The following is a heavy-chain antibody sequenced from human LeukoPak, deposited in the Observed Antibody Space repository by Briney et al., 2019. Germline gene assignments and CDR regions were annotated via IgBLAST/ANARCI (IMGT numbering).Heavy chain of an antibody. CDR2: INHNGNVN. V-gene: IGHV3-7*01. CDR3: ARGAYYYED. CDR1: GFTFSSYA. Sequence: GGSLRLSCAASGFTFSSYAMNWARQAPGKGLEWVASINHNGNVNYYVDSVKGRFTISRDNAKNSLYLQMNSLRAEDTAVYYCARGAYYYEDWGQGTLVTVSS. D-gene: IGHD3-22*01. J-gene: IGHJ4*02.